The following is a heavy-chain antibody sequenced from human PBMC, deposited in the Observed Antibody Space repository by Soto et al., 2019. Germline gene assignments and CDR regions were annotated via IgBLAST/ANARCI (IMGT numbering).Heavy chain of an antibody. J-gene: IGHJ4*02. Sequence: PSQTLSLTCAISGDSVSSNSAAWNWIGQSPSRGLEWLGRTYYRSKWYNDYAVSVKSRVTINPDTSKNQFSLQLNSVTPEDTAVNYCARFLVSSSGWDYFAYSGQGTLVTVSS. CDR3: ARFLVSSSGWDYFAY. CDR2: TYYRSKWYN. CDR1: GDSVSSNSAA. V-gene: IGHV6-1*01. D-gene: IGHD3-3*01.